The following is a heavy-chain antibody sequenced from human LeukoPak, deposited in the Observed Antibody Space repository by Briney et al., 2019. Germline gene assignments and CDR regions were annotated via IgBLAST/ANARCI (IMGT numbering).Heavy chain of an antibody. CDR1: GGSFSGYY. Sequence: SETLSLTCAVYGGSFSGYYWSWIRQPPGKGLEWIGEINHSGSTNYNPSLKSRVTISVDTSKNQFSLKLSSVTAADTAVYYCARDSSGWYHAFDIWGQGTMVTVSS. CDR2: INHSGST. CDR3: ARDSSGWYHAFDI. J-gene: IGHJ3*02. D-gene: IGHD6-19*01. V-gene: IGHV4-34*01.